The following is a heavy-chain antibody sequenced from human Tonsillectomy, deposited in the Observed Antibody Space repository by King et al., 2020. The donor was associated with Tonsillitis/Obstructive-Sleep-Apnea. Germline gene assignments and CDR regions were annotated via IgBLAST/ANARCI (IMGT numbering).Heavy chain of an antibody. CDR2: IYYSGST. D-gene: IGHD6-19*01. Sequence: VQLQESGPGLVKPSETLSLTCTVSGGSISSYYWSWIRQPPGKGLEWMGYIYYSGSTNYNPSLKSRITISVDTSKNQFSLRLSSVTAADTAVYYCARGAEIAVAGDHWYFDLWGRGTLVTVSS. CDR3: ARGAEIAVAGDHWYFDL. J-gene: IGHJ2*01. CDR1: GGSISSYY. V-gene: IGHV4-59*01.